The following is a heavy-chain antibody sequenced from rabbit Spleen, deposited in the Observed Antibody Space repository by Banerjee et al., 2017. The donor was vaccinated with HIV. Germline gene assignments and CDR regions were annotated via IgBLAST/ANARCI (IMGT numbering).Heavy chain of an antibody. CDR2: IYTGSGNT. CDR1: GFSFSSSYY. J-gene: IGHJ4*01. V-gene: IGHV1S45*01. D-gene: IGHD7-1*01. CDR3: ARDYSNGDNGGYFSL. Sequence: QEQLEESGGGLVQPEGSLTLTCTASGFSFSSSYYMCWVRQAPGKGLEWIGCIYTGSGNTYYASWVNGRFTISKTSSTTVTLKMTSLTAADTATYFCARDYSNGDNGGYFSLWGPGTLVTVS.